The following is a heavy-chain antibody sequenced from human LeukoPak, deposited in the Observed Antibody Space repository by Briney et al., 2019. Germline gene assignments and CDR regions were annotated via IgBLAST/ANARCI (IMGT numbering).Heavy chain of an antibody. CDR1: GFTFSSYA. J-gene: IGHJ6*02. Sequence: PGGSLRLSCAASGFTFSSYAMHWVRQAPGKGLEWVAVISYDGSNKYYADSVKGRFTISRDNSKNTLYLQMNSLRAEDTAVYYCAKEQWLGRTYYGMDVWGQGTTVTVSS. CDR2: ISYDGSNK. CDR3: AKEQWLGRTYYGMDV. V-gene: IGHV3-30-3*01. D-gene: IGHD6-19*01.